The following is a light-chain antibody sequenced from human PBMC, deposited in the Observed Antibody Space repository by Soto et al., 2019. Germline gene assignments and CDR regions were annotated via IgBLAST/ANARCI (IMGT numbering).Light chain of an antibody. CDR3: QRLNSYPAS. CDR1: QGVSSS. V-gene: IGKV1-9*01. CDR2: AAS. Sequence: DIQLTQSPSFLSASVGDRVTITCRASQGVSSSLAWYQQKPGKAPKLLIYAASTLQGGVPSRFSGRGSGTEFSLTISTLQPEDLATYYCQRLNSYPASFGGGNKVEI. J-gene: IGKJ4*01.